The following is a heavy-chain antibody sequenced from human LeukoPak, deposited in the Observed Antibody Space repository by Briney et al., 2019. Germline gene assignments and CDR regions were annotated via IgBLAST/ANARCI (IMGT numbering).Heavy chain of an antibody. Sequence: HLGGTLRLSCAASGFTFSKYSMNWVRQAPGKGLEWVSYISSSSGTKYYADSVKGRITISRDNAKNSLYLQMNSLRAEDTAVYYRASSIVADGTSPFDYWGQGTLVTVSS. J-gene: IGHJ4*02. V-gene: IGHV3-48*04. CDR2: ISSSSGTK. CDR3: ASSIVADGTSPFDY. D-gene: IGHD6-13*01. CDR1: GFTFSKYS.